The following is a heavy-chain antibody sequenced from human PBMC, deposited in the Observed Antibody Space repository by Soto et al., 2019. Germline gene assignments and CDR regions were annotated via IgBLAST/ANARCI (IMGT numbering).Heavy chain of an antibody. V-gene: IGHV3-74*03. D-gene: IGHD4-17*01. Sequence: EEQLVESGGGLVQPGGSLRLSCAASGFTFSRYWMYWVRQAPGKGLVWVSRISPDGSTSTYADSVQGRFNISRDKAKNTLYFQRNSLIADDTAVYYCARELDGDIDWYFDLWGRGTLVTVSS. CDR2: ISPDGSTS. CDR3: ARELDGDIDWYFDL. J-gene: IGHJ2*01. CDR1: GFTFSRYW.